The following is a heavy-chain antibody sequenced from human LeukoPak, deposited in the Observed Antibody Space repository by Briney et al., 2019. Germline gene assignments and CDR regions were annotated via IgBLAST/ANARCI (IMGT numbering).Heavy chain of an antibody. CDR2: IFPGDSDT. J-gene: IGHJ4*02. CDR1: GYRFTTYW. V-gene: IGHV5-51*01. Sequence: PGESLKISCKASGYRFTTYWIGWVRQMPGEGLEWMGIIFPGDSDTIYSPSFQGQVTISADKSINTAYLYWSNLKASDTALYYCATSESQTQFDYWGQGTRVTVSS. D-gene: IGHD3-10*01. CDR3: ATSESQTQFDY.